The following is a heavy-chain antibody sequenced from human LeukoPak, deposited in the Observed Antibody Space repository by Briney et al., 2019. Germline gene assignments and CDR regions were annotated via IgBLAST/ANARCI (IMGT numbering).Heavy chain of an antibody. Sequence: GGSLRLSCVTSGFTFSSYGMHWVRQAPGKGLEWVALISYDGSSKYYGDSVKARFTISRDNSKNTLSLQMDSLRAEDTAVYYCAKDRASLYYYDTSGSGLDHWGQGTLVTVSS. CDR3: AKDRASLYYYDTSGSGLDH. CDR2: ISYDGSSK. CDR1: GFTFSSYG. V-gene: IGHV3-30*18. D-gene: IGHD3-22*01. J-gene: IGHJ4*02.